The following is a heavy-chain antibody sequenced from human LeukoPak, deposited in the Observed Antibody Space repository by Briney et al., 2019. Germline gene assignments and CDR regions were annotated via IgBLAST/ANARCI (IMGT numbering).Heavy chain of an antibody. D-gene: IGHD3-22*01. V-gene: IGHV4-59*01. CDR3: ARYDTGGYYSYFDY. Sequence: SETLSLTCTVSGGSTSGDYWSWIRQPPGKGLDWIGNIYYSGSTNFNPSLKSRVTISVDTSKNQFSLKSSSVTAADTAIYYCARYDTGGYYSYFDYWGQGTLVNVSS. CDR1: GGSTSGDY. CDR2: IYYSGST. J-gene: IGHJ4*02.